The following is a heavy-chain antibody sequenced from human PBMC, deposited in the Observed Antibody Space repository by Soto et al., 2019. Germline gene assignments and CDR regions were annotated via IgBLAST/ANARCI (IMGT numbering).Heavy chain of an antibody. CDR3: AGTDTAMVTVNY. Sequence: SETLSLTCTVPGGSISSGDYYWSWIRQPPGKGLEWIGYIYYSGSTYYNPSLKSRVTISVDTSKNQFSLKLSSVTAADTAVYYCAGTDTAMVTVNYWGQGTLVTVSS. D-gene: IGHD5-18*01. CDR1: GGSISSGDYY. V-gene: IGHV4-30-4*01. J-gene: IGHJ4*02. CDR2: IYYSGST.